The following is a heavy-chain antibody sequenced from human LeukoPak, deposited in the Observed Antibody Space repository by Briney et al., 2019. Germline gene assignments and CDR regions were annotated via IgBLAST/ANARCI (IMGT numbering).Heavy chain of an antibody. Sequence: GGSLRLSCTASGFTLSNFAMSWVRQAPGKGLEWVSAISGSGGSTYYADSVKGRFTISRDNSKNTLYLQMNSLRAEDTAVYYCANDQSSGSYLSGDYWGQGTLVTVSS. J-gene: IGHJ4*02. V-gene: IGHV3-23*01. CDR2: ISGSGGST. CDR1: GFTLSNFA. D-gene: IGHD1-26*01. CDR3: ANDQSSGSYLSGDY.